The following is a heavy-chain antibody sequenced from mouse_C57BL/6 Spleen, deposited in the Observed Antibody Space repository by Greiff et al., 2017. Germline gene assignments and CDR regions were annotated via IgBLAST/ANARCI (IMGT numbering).Heavy chain of an antibody. Sequence: EVKLMESEGGLVQPGSSMILSCTASGFTFSDYYLAWVRQVPEKGLEWVANIIYDGSSTYPLDFLKSRFIISRDNAKNILYLQMSSLKSEDTDTYYCARDDYDGVAYWGPGTLVTVSA. V-gene: IGHV5-16*01. J-gene: IGHJ3*01. CDR3: ARDDYDGVAY. CDR1: GFTFSDYY. CDR2: IIYDGSST. D-gene: IGHD2-4*01.